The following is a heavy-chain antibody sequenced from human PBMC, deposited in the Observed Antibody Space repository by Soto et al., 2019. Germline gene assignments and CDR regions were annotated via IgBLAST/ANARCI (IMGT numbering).Heavy chain of an antibody. CDR2: ISYDGSNK. V-gene: IGHV3-30-3*01. Sequence: GGSLRLSCAASGFTFSSYAMHWVRQAPGKGLEWVAVISYDGSNKYYADSVKGRFTISRDNSKNTLYLQMNSLRAEDTAVYYCAIPDDSSGYYGFDYWGQGTQVTVSS. CDR3: AIPDDSSGYYGFDY. D-gene: IGHD3-22*01. J-gene: IGHJ4*02. CDR1: GFTFSSYA.